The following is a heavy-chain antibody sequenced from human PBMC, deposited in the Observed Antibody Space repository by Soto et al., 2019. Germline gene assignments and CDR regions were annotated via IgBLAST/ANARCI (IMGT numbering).Heavy chain of an antibody. CDR2: INHSGST. CDR3: ARVGYYDYVWGSYRQDHFDY. J-gene: IGHJ4*02. D-gene: IGHD3-16*02. CDR1: GGSFSGYY. V-gene: IGHV4-34*01. Sequence: PSETLSLTCAVYGGSFSGYYWSWIRQPPGKGLEWIGEINHSGSTNYNPSLKSRVTISVDTSKNQFSLKLSSVTAADTAVYYCARVGYYDYVWGSYRQDHFDYWGQGTLVTVSS.